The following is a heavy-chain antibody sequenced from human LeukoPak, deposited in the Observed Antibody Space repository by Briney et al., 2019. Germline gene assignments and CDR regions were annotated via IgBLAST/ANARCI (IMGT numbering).Heavy chain of an antibody. V-gene: IGHV4-34*01. Sequence: PSETLSLTCAVYGGSFSVYYWSWIRQPPGKGLEWIGEINHSGSTNYNPSLKSRVTISVDTSKNQFSLKLSSVTAADTAVYYCARGLNGDTMGYWGQGTLVTVSS. CDR1: GGSFSVYY. J-gene: IGHJ4*02. D-gene: IGHD4-17*01. CDR3: ARGLNGDTMGY. CDR2: INHSGST.